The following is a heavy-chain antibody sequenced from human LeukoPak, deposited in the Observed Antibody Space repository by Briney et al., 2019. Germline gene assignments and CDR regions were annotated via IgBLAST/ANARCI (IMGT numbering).Heavy chain of an antibody. D-gene: IGHD6-19*01. CDR1: GYTFTGYY. Sequence: ASVKVSCKASGYTFTGYYMHWVRQAPGQGLEWMGWINPNSGGTNYAQKFQGRVTMTRDTSISTAYMELSRLRSDDTAVYYCARAPGDIAVAGQTTYYYYGMDVWGQGTTVTVSS. J-gene: IGHJ6*02. CDR2: INPNSGGT. CDR3: ARAPGDIAVAGQTTYYYYGMDV. V-gene: IGHV1-2*02.